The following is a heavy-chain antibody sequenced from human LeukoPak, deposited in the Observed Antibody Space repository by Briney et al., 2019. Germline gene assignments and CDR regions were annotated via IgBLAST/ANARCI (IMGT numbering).Heavy chain of an antibody. CDR1: GYTFTGYY. CDR3: ARDRIIVVVPAGSFDP. D-gene: IGHD2-2*01. V-gene: IGHV1-2*02. Sequence: ASVKVSCTASGYTFTGYYMHWVRQAPGQGLEWMGCINPNSGGTNYAQKFQGRVTMTRDTSISTAYMELSRLRSDDTAVYYCARDRIIVVVPAGSFDPWGQGTLVTVSS. J-gene: IGHJ5*02. CDR2: INPNSGGT.